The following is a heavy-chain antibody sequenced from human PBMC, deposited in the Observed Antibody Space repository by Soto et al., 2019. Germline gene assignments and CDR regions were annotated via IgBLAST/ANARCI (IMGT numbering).Heavy chain of an antibody. CDR1: GYTFTGYY. CDR2: INPNSGGT. J-gene: IGHJ6*02. V-gene: IGHV1-2*04. CDR3: ARVLRCSSTSCYSGYYGMDV. Sequence: ASVKVSCKASGYTFTGYYMHWVRQAPGQGLEWKGWINPNSGGTNYAQKFQGWVTMTRDTSISTAYLELSRLSSDDTAVYYCARVLRCSSTSCYSGYYGMDVWGQGTTVTVSS. D-gene: IGHD2-2*01.